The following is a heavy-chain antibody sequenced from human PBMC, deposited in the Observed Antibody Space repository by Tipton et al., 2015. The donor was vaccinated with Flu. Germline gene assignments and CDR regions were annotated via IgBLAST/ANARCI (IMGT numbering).Heavy chain of an antibody. V-gene: IGHV3-11*01. CDR3: ARVRQWLLSGVLLPDAFDI. J-gene: IGHJ3*02. Sequence: SLRLSCAASGFTFSDYYMSWIRQAPGKGLEWVSYISSSGSTIYYADSVKGRFTISRDNAKNSLYLQMNSLRAEDTAVYYCARVRQWLLSGVLLPDAFDIWGQGTMVTVSS. CDR1: GFTFSDYY. D-gene: IGHD6-19*01. CDR2: ISSSGSTI.